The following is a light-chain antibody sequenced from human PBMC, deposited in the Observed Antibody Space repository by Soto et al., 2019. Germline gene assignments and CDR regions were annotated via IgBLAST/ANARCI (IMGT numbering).Light chain of an antibody. CDR1: SSDVGAYNY. Sequence: QSALTQPASVSGSPGQSITISCTGTSSDVGAYNYVSWYQQHPGKAPKLMIFAVSNRPSGVSNRFSGSKSGNTASLTISGLQAEDEADYYCNSYTSSATGVFGGGTKLTVL. CDR2: AVS. CDR3: NSYTSSATGV. V-gene: IGLV2-14*01. J-gene: IGLJ2*01.